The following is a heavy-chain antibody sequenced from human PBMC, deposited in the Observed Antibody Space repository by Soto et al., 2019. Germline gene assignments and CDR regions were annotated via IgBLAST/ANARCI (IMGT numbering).Heavy chain of an antibody. CDR2: ISGYNGKT. J-gene: IGHJ6*02. CDR1: GYPFSSDG. CDR3: AREGDVPSAYYGMES. Sequence: QGQLVQSGGAVKKPGASVKVSCKASGYPFSSDGISWVRQAPGQGLEWMGWISGYNGKTNYAQKVHDRVTMTTDTPTSTVYIELRSLSSDDTALYYCAREGDVPSAYYGMESWGQGTTVTVSS. V-gene: IGHV1-18*01. D-gene: IGHD2-21*02.